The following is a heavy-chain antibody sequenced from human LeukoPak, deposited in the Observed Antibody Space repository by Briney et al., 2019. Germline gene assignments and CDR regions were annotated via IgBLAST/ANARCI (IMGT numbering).Heavy chain of an antibody. D-gene: IGHD1-1*01. Sequence: GGSLRLSCAASDFTFSSYAMNWVRQAPGKGLEWVSGISGSGGTTYYADSVKGRFTISRDNSKNTLYLQMNSLRAEDTAIYYCAHRTGFDYWGQGTLVTVSS. CDR2: ISGSGGTT. J-gene: IGHJ4*02. CDR3: AHRTGFDY. CDR1: DFTFSSYA. V-gene: IGHV3-23*01.